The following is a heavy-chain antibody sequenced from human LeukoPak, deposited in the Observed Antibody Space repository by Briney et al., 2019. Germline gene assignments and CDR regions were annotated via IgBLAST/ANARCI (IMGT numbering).Heavy chain of an antibody. Sequence: PSETLSLTCTVPGYSISSGYYWGWIRQPPGKGLEWIGSIYHSGSTYYNPSLKSRVTISVDTSKNQFSLKLSSVTAADTAVYYCASGSYPNNWFDPWSQGTLVTVSS. CDR3: ASGSYPNNWFDP. CDR1: GYSISSGYY. J-gene: IGHJ5*02. D-gene: IGHD1-26*01. V-gene: IGHV4-38-2*02. CDR2: IYHSGST.